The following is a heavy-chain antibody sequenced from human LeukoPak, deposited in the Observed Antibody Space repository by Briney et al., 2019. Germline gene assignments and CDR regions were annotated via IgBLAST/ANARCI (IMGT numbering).Heavy chain of an antibody. J-gene: IGHJ4*02. V-gene: IGHV3-30-3*01. CDR2: ISYDGSNK. D-gene: IGHD6-13*01. Sequence: QAGGSLRLSCAASGITFSSYAMPWVRQAPGKGLEGVAVISYDGSNKYYADSVKGRFTISRDNSKNTLYLQMNSLRAEDTAVYYCARDLRAAAGPPFDYWGQGTLVTVSS. CDR3: ARDLRAAAGPPFDY. CDR1: GITFSSYA.